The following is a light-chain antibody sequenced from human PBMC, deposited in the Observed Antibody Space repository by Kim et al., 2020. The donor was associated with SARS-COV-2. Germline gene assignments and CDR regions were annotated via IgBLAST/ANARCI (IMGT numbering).Light chain of an antibody. CDR3: SSYTSGNTLVI. J-gene: IGLJ2*01. Sequence: QSNAISCTGTRRAVGGYDSVSWYQQHPGKAPKLMIYGVTNRPSGVSSRYSGSKSGNTASLTISGLQAEDEADYYCSSYTSGNTLVIFGGGTKLTVL. CDR2: GVT. CDR1: RRAVGGYDS. V-gene: IGLV2-14*03.